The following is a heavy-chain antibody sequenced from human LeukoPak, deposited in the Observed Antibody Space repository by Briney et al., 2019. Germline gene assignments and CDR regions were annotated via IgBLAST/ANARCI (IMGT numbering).Heavy chain of an antibody. CDR2: IYDSGST. CDR3: ARQGYDSSGWPFDY. J-gene: IGHJ4*02. D-gene: IGHD3-22*01. CDR1: GGSISSYY. V-gene: IGHV4-59*01. Sequence: SETLSLTCTVSGGSISSYYWSWIRQPPGKGLEWIGFIYDSGSTNYNPSLKSRVTISVDTSKNQFSLKLRSVTAADTAVYYCARQGYDSSGWPFDYWGQGTLVTVSS.